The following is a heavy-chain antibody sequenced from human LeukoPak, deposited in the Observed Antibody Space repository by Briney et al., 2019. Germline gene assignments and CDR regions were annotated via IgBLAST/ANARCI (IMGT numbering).Heavy chain of an antibody. CDR1: GYTFTGYY. D-gene: IGHD2-8*01. CDR2: IDPNSGDT. Sequence: ASVQVSCKASGYTFTGYYIHWVRQAPGQGLEWMGWIDPNSGDTNYEQKFQGRVAMTRDTSINTAYMELSRLTSDDTAVYYCGREFSVTKINWFDPWGQGTLVSVSS. J-gene: IGHJ5*02. V-gene: IGHV1-2*02. CDR3: GREFSVTKINWFDP.